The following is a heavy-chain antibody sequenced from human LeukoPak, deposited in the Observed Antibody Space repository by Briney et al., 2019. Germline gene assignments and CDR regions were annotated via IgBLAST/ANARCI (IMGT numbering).Heavy chain of an antibody. CDR1: GYTFTSYG. Sequence: GASVKVSCKASGYTFTSYGISWVRQAPGQGLEWMGWISAYNGNTNYAQKLQGRVTMTTDTSTSTAYMELRSLRSDDTAVYYCARVPEEVRGVIITPYYFDYWGQGTLVTVSS. D-gene: IGHD3-10*01. CDR2: ISAYNGNT. J-gene: IGHJ4*02. CDR3: ARVPEEVRGVIITPYYFDY. V-gene: IGHV1-18*01.